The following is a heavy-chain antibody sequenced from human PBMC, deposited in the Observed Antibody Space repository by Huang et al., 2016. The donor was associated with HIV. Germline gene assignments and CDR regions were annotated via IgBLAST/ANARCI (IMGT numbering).Heavy chain of an antibody. V-gene: IGHV3-30-3*01. CDR3: ARAKDTWDAYDI. CDR1: GFPFNNHA. J-gene: IGHJ3*02. Sequence: QVQLVESGGGVVKPGRSLRLSCAASGFPFNNHAMHWVRQAPGKGLDLVAVISNDGSNNYYADSVKGRFTISRDSSKSTLFLHMTSLRTEDTAVYYCARAKDTWDAYDIWGQGTMVIVSS. D-gene: IGHD5-18*01. CDR2: ISNDGSNN.